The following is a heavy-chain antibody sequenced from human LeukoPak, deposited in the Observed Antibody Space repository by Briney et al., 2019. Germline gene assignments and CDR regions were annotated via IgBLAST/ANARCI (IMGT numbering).Heavy chain of an antibody. CDR1: GFTFSNYW. D-gene: IGHD6-6*01. J-gene: IGHJ4*02. CDR3: ARSSYPYYFDS. CDR2: INRDGSDT. V-gene: IGHV3-74*01. Sequence: GGSLRLSCAASGFTFSNYWMPWVRQAPGKGLVWVSRINRDGSDTTYADSVMGRLTISRDNAKNTLYLQVNSLRVEDTAVYYCARSSYPYYFDSWGQGTLVTVSS.